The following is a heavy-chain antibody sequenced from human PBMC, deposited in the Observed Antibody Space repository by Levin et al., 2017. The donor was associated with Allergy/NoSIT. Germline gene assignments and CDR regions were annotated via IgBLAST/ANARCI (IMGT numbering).Heavy chain of an antibody. J-gene: IGHJ4*02. CDR2: IYNSGST. Sequence: SETLSLTCTVSGGSISSYCWSWIRQPPGKGLEWIGYIYNSGSTNYNPSLKSRVTISVDTSKNQFSLKLSSVTAADTALYYCARRDDSSGYHLDYWGQGTLVTVSS. V-gene: IGHV4-59*08. CDR3: ARRDDSSGYHLDY. D-gene: IGHD3-22*01. CDR1: GGSISSYC.